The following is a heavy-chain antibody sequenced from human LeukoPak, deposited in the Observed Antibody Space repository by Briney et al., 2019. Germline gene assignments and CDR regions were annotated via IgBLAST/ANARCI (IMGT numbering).Heavy chain of an antibody. V-gene: IGHV1-18*01. CDR2: ISAYNGNT. CDR1: GYTFTSYG. D-gene: IGHD6-19*01. CDR3: ARDKRWLVLTSNYYGMDV. Sequence: ASVKVSCKASGYTFTSYGINWVRQAPGQGLEWMGWISAYNGNTNYAQKLQGRVTMTTDTSTSTAYMGMRSLRSDDTAVYYCARDKRWLVLTSNYYGMDVWGQGTTVTVSS. J-gene: IGHJ6*02.